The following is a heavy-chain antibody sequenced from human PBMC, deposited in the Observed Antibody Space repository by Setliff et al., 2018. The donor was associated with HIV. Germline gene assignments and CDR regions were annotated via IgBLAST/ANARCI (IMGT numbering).Heavy chain of an antibody. CDR2: INHSGST. V-gene: IGHV4-61*10. D-gene: IGHD6-19*01. CDR3: ARGKQWLPHVY. Sequence: SETLSLTCTVSGGSIASDIYYWNWIRQPAGKGLEWIGEINHSGSTNYNPSLKSRVTISIDTFKNQFSLNMSSVTAADTAVYYCARGKQWLPHVYWGQGTLVTVSS. J-gene: IGHJ4*02. CDR1: GGSIASDIYY.